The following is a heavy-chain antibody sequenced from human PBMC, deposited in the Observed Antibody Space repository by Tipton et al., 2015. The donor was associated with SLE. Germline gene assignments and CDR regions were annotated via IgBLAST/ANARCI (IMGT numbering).Heavy chain of an antibody. Sequence: RSLRLSCAASRFTFDDYAMHWVRQAPGKGLEWVSGISWNSGSIGYADSVKGRFTISRDNAKNSLYLQMNSLRAEDTAVYYCAKVSGGVADAFDIWGQGTMVTVSS. CDR1: RFTFDDYA. CDR3: AKVSGGVADAFDI. CDR2: ISWNSGSI. J-gene: IGHJ3*02. V-gene: IGHV3-9*01. D-gene: IGHD3-16*01.